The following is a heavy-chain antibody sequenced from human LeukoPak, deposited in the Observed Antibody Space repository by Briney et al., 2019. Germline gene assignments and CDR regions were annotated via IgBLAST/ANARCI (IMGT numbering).Heavy chain of an antibody. Sequence: GASVKVSCKASGYTFTGCYVHWVRQAPGQGLEWMGWINPNSGGLNYAQKFQGRVTMTRDTSLSTAYMELSRLTPDDTAVYYCARDPGQLWLDVMDVWGQGTTVTVSS. CDR2: INPNSGGL. CDR1: GYTFTGCY. CDR3: ARDPGQLWLDVMDV. J-gene: IGHJ6*02. V-gene: IGHV1-2*02. D-gene: IGHD5-18*01.